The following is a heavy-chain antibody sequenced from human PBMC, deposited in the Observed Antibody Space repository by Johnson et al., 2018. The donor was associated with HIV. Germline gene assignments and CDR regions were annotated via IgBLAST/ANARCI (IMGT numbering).Heavy chain of an antibody. D-gene: IGHD3-22*01. J-gene: IGHJ3*02. Sequence: VQLVESGGGVVQPGRSLRLSCSASGFTFDDYGMSWVRQAPGKGLEWVSGINWNGGSTSYADSVKGRFTISRDNAKNSLYLQVKSLRVEDTAVYYCAKEYLGRWAHDYYDSSGSDDAFDIWGQGTMVTVSS. CDR2: INWNGGST. V-gene: IGHV3-20*04. CDR1: GFTFDDYG. CDR3: AKEYLGRWAHDYYDSSGSDDAFDI.